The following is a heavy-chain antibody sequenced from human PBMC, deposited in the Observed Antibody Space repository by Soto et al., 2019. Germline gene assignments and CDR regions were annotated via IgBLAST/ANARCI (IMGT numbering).Heavy chain of an antibody. CDR2: IYHSGST. CDR3: ARVIGYYAFCSPCYYNYDIDD. CDR1: GGSISSSNW. Sequence: SETLSLTCAVSGGSISSSNWWSWVRQPPGKGLEWIGEIYHSGSTNYNPSLKSRVTISVDKSKNQFSLKLSSVTAADTAVYYCARVIGYYAFCSPCYYNYDIDDWYPGXTLNVSS. D-gene: IGHD3-3*01. J-gene: IGHJ6*02. V-gene: IGHV4-4*02.